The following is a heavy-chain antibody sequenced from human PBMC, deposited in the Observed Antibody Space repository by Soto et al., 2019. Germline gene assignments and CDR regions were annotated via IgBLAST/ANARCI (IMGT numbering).Heavy chain of an antibody. CDR2: FDPEDGET. V-gene: IGHV1-24*01. CDR1: GYTLTELS. J-gene: IGHJ4*02. Sequence: ASVKVSCKVSGYTLTELSMHWVRQAPGKGLEWMGGFDPEDGETIYAQKFQGRVTMTEDTSTDTAYMELSSLRSEDTAVYYCATDLSSSWPFDYWGQGTLVTVSS. CDR3: ATDLSSSWPFDY. D-gene: IGHD6-13*01.